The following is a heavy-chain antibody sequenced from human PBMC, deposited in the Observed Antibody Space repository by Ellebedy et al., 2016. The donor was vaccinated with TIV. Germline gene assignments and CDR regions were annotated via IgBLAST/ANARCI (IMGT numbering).Heavy chain of an antibody. D-gene: IGHD6-19*01. CDR3: ARDTGYSTGWREVDY. J-gene: IGHJ4*02. Sequence: AASVKVSCKASGYYFISYYIHWVRQAPGQGLEWMGRTNPSSGSTIYAQKFQGRVTMTRDTSTSTVYMELSSLKSEDTAVYYCARDTGYSTGWREVDYWGQGSLVTVSS. CDR2: TNPSSGST. V-gene: IGHV1-46*01. CDR1: GYYFISYY.